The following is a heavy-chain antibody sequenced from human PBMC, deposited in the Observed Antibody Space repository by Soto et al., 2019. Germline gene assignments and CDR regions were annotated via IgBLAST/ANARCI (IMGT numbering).Heavy chain of an antibody. D-gene: IGHD2-8*02. CDR1: GYTFTSYG. V-gene: IGHV1-18*01. J-gene: IGHJ5*02. CDR2: ISAYNGNT. CDR3: ARVRFRETVLPGKKTNWVDP. Sequence: ASVKVSCKASGYTFTSYGISWVRQAPGQGLEWMGWISAYNGNTNYAQKLQGRVTMTTDTSTSTAYMELRSLRSDDTAVYYCARVRFRETVLPGKKTNWVDPWGQRTLATVS.